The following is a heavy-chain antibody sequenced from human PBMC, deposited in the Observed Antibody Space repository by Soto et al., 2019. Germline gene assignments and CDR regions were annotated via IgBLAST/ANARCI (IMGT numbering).Heavy chain of an antibody. CDR2: IYSGGST. V-gene: IGHV3-53*01. J-gene: IGHJ6*02. Sequence: GGSLRLSCAASGFTVSSNYMSWVRQSPGKWLEWVSVIYSGGSTYYADSVKGRFTISRDNSKNTLYLQMNSLRAEDTAVYYCARDAAYSSSSYYYYGMDVWGQGXTVTVYS. CDR3: ARDAAYSSSSYYYYGMDV. D-gene: IGHD6-6*01. CDR1: GFTVSSNY.